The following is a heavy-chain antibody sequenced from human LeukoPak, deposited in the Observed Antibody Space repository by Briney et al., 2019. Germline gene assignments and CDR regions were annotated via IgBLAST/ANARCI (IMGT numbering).Heavy chain of an antibody. CDR3: ARGGPYSSSWYAGY. V-gene: IGHV1-69*05. CDR1: GYTFSSYA. D-gene: IGHD6-13*01. J-gene: IGHJ4*02. CDR2: IIPIFGTA. Sequence: VASVKVSCKASGYTFSSYAISWVRQAPGQGLEWMGGIIPIFGTANYAQKFQGRVTITTDESTSTAYMELSSLRSEDTAGYYCARGGPYSSSWYAGYWGQGTLVTVPS.